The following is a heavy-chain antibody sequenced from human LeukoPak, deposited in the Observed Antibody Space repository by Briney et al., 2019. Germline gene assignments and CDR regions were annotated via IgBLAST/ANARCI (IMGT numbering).Heavy chain of an antibody. CDR1: GGSFSDYY. Sequence: SETLSLTCAVYGGSFSDYYWSWIRQPPGEGLEWIGEINHSGSTNYNPSLTSRVTISLGTSKNRFSLKLSSVTAADTAVYYCARGYFYAFDIWGQGTMVTVSS. D-gene: IGHD3-9*01. J-gene: IGHJ3*02. V-gene: IGHV4-34*01. CDR2: INHSGST. CDR3: ARGYFYAFDI.